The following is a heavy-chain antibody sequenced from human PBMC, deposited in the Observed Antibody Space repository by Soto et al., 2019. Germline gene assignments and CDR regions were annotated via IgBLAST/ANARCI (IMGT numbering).Heavy chain of an antibody. CDR2: IYYSGST. Sequence: SETLSLTCTVSGGSISSYYWSWIRQPPGKGLEWIGYIYYSGSTNYNPSLKSRVTISVDTSKNQFSLKLSSVTAADTAVYYCARADLTTAIDYWGQGTLATVSS. V-gene: IGHV4-59*01. J-gene: IGHJ4*02. D-gene: IGHD4-17*01. CDR3: ARADLTTAIDY. CDR1: GGSISSYY.